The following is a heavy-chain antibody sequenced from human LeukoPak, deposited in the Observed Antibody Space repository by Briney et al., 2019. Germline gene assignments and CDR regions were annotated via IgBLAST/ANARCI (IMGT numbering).Heavy chain of an antibody. CDR3: AKDRRLIVVAYAFDI. V-gene: IGHV3-43*02. Sequence: PGGSLRLSCEGSGFTFDDYAMSWVRQAPGQGLEWVSLISGHGGNTNYADNVKGRFTISRDNSRNSPYLQMNSLRTEDTALYYCAKDRRLIVVAYAFDICGQGTTVTVSS. D-gene: IGHD3-22*01. J-gene: IGHJ3*02. CDR2: ISGHGGNT. CDR1: GFTFDDYA.